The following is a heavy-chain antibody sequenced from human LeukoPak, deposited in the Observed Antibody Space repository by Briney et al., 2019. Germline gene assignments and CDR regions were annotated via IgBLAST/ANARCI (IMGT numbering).Heavy chain of an antibody. CDR2: IKQGGSEK. D-gene: IGHD5-18*01. Sequence: GGSLRLSCAASGFTFSDYWVSWVRQAPGKGLEWVANIKQGGSEKYYVDSVKGRFTISRDNAKNSLYLQMNSLRAEDTAVYYCARGDTDMGPNFDYWGQGTLVTVSS. J-gene: IGHJ4*02. V-gene: IGHV3-7*01. CDR1: GFTFSDYW. CDR3: ARGDTDMGPNFDY.